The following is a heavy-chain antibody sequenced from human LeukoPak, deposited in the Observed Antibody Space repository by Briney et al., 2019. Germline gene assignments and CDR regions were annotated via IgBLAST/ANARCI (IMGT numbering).Heavy chain of an antibody. J-gene: IGHJ4*01. Sequence: PSETLSLTCTVSGGSISSGGYYWSWIRQHPGRGLEWIGYIYYSGSTYYNPSLKSRVTISVDTSKNQFSLKLSSVTAADTTVYCCARDRGSSSIVDYWGHGTLVTVSS. CDR2: IYYSGST. V-gene: IGHV4-31*03. CDR3: ARDRGSSSIVDY. D-gene: IGHD6-13*01. CDR1: GGSISSGGYY.